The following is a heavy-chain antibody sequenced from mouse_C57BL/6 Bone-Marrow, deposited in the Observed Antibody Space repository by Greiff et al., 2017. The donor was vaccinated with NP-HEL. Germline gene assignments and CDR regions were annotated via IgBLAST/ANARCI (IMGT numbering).Heavy chain of an antibody. Sequence: EVHLVESGEGLVKPGGSLKLSCAASGFTFSSYAMSWVRQTPEKRLEWVAYISSGGDYIYYADTVKGRFTISRDNARNTLYLQMSNLKSDDTARYYCTRYSNYVAYWGQGTLVTVSA. D-gene: IGHD2-5*01. CDR1: GFTFSSYA. CDR3: TRYSNYVAY. J-gene: IGHJ3*01. V-gene: IGHV5-9-1*02. CDR2: ISSGGDYI.